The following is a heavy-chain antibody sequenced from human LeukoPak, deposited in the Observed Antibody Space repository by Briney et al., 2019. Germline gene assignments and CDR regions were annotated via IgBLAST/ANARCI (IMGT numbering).Heavy chain of an antibody. D-gene: IGHD3-22*01. CDR1: GGSFSCYY. CDR2: INHSGST. J-gene: IGHJ4*02. Sequence: PSETLSLTCAVYGGSFSCYYWSWIRQPPGKGLEWIGEINHSGSTNYNPSLKSRVTISVDASKNQFSLKLSSVTAADTAVYYCARGGDYYDSSGYFPWWGQGTLVTVSS. CDR3: ARGGDYYDSSGYFPW. V-gene: IGHV4-34*01.